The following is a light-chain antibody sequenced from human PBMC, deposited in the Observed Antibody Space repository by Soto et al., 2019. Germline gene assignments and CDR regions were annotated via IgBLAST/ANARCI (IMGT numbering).Light chain of an antibody. CDR2: EVS. J-gene: IGLJ2*01. CDR1: SSDVGGYNF. CDR3: ISFRNITTLDVV. Sequence: QSALTQPASVSGSPGQSITISCTGTSSDVGGYNFVSWYLQHPGKAPKLILYEVSDRHSGVSNRFSGSKSGNTASLTISGLQAEDEADYYCISFRNITTLDVVFGGGTKLTVL. V-gene: IGLV2-14*01.